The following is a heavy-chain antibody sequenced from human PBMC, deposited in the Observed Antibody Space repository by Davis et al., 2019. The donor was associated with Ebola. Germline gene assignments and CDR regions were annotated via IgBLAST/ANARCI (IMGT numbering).Heavy chain of an antibody. CDR3: AKDLEIRELIFYFDS. CDR2: ISWNSGSI. CDR1: GFTLDDYA. J-gene: IGHJ4*02. D-gene: IGHD1-1*01. Sequence: SLKISCAASGFTLDDYAMHWVRQAPGKGLEWVSGISWNSGSIGYADSVKGRFTISRDNAKNSLYLQMNSLRAEDTALYYCAKDLEIRELIFYFDSWGQGTLVTVSS. V-gene: IGHV3-9*01.